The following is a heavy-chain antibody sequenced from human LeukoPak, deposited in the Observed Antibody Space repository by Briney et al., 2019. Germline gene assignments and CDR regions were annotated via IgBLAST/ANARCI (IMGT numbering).Heavy chain of an antibody. J-gene: IGHJ4*02. Sequence: GESLKISCKGSGYSFTNYWISWVRQMPGKGLEWMGRIDPSDSYTNYSPSFQGHVTISADKSISTAYLQWSSLKASDTAVYYCARHSSGFSWIGYWGQGTLVTVSS. CDR3: ARHSSGFSWIGY. CDR1: GYSFTNYW. D-gene: IGHD6-19*01. V-gene: IGHV5-10-1*01. CDR2: IDPSDSYT.